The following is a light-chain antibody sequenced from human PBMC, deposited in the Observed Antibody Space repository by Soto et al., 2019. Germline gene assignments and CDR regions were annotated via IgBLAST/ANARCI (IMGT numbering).Light chain of an antibody. CDR2: KAS. Sequence: IQLTQSASTLSASVGDRFTITCRASQSISSWLAWYQQKPGKAPKLLIYKASSLESGVPSRFSGSGSGTEFTLTISSLQPDDFATYYCQQYNSYSTFGQGTKVDIK. V-gene: IGKV1-5*03. CDR1: QSISSW. J-gene: IGKJ1*01. CDR3: QQYNSYST.